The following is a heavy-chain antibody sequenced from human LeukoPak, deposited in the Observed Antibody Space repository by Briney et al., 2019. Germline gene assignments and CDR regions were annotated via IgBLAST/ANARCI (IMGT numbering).Heavy chain of an antibody. D-gene: IGHD5-18*01. J-gene: IGHJ4*01. Sequence: GGSLRLSCAVSGFAFSSLAMHWVRQAPGKGLEWVASINPDGNKKYSADSVKGRFTISRDNAENSLYLQMNSLRVEDTAFYYCARDLAYSRLDYWGHGMLVTVSS. V-gene: IGHV3-7*01. CDR1: GFAFSSLA. CDR2: INPDGNKK. CDR3: ARDLAYSRLDY.